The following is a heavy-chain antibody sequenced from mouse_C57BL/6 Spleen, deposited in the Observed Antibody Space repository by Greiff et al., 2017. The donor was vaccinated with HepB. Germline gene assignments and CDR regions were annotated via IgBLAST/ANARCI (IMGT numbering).Heavy chain of an antibody. D-gene: IGHD1-1*01. Sequence: VQLKESGPELVKPGASVKISCKASGYSFTDYNMNWVKQSNGKSLEWIGVINPNYGTTSYNQKFKGKATLTVDQSSRTAYMQLNSLTSEDSAVYYCARGHYYGSSYWYFDVWGTGTTVTVSS. CDR3: ARGHYYGSSYWYFDV. V-gene: IGHV1-39*01. CDR2: INPNYGTT. J-gene: IGHJ1*03. CDR1: GYSFTDYN.